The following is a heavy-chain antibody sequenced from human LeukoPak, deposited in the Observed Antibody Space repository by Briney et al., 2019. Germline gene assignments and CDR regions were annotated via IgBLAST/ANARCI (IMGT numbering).Heavy chain of an antibody. J-gene: IGHJ4*02. CDR3: AREGYYYDSSPFYPFDY. Sequence: GGSLRLSCAASGFTFSSYAMHWVRQAPGKGLEWVAVISYDGSNKYYADSVKGRFTISRDNSKNTLYLQMNSLRAEDTAVYYCAREGYYYDSSPFYPFDYWGQGTLVTVSS. CDR2: ISYDGSNK. V-gene: IGHV3-30*01. CDR1: GFTFSSYA. D-gene: IGHD3-22*01.